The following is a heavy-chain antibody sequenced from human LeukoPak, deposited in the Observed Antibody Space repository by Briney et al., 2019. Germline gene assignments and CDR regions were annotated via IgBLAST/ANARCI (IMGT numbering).Heavy chain of an antibody. CDR1: GFTFNSYS. Sequence: GGALRLSCAASGFTFNSYSINWVGQAPGKGLEWVSYISSSSSTIYYADSVKGRFTISRDNAKNSLYLQMNSLRAEDTAVYYCARDPGIMVYAIPKDVDYWGQGTLVTVSS. CDR2: ISSSSSTI. J-gene: IGHJ4*02. CDR3: ARDPGIMVYAIPKDVDY. D-gene: IGHD2-8*01. V-gene: IGHV3-48*01.